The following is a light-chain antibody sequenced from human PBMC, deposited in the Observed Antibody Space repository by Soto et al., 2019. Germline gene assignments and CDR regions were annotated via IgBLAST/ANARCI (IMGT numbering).Light chain of an antibody. J-gene: IGLJ2*01. CDR2: EVT. CDR3: SSYSGTNNYVI. CDR1: SSDVGAYDY. V-gene: IGLV2-8*01. Sequence: QSSLTQPPSASGSPGQSVTISCTGTSSDVGAYDYVCWYQHHPGKAPKLLIYEVTKRPSGVPDRFSGSKSGNTASLTVSGLQAEDDADYFCSSYSGTNNYVIFGGGTKL.